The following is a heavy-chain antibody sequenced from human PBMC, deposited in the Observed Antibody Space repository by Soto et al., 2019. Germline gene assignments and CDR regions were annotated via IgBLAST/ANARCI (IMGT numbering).Heavy chain of an antibody. D-gene: IGHD6-13*01. J-gene: IGHJ5*02. V-gene: IGHV4-31*03. CDR3: ARDSPTEIAAAAPFDP. Sequence: PSETLSLTCTVSGGSITSVGYYWSWIRQHPGKGLEWLGYISNRGRTYYNPSLKSRLTISEDTSKNQFTLKLSSVTAADTAVYYCARDSPTEIAAAAPFDPWGQGTLVTVSS. CDR1: GGSITSVGYY. CDR2: ISNRGRT.